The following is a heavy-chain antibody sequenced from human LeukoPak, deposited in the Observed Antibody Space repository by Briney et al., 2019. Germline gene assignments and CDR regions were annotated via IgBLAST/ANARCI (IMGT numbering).Heavy chain of an antibody. J-gene: IGHJ4*02. Sequence: SETLSLTCAVYGGSFGGYYWSWIRQPPGKGLEWIGEINHSVSTNYNPSLKSRVTISVDTSKNQFSLKLSSVTAADTAVYYCARGPGSSWAFDYWGQGTLVTVSS. CDR2: INHSVST. CDR1: GGSFGGYY. CDR3: ARGPGSSWAFDY. D-gene: IGHD6-13*01. V-gene: IGHV4-34*01.